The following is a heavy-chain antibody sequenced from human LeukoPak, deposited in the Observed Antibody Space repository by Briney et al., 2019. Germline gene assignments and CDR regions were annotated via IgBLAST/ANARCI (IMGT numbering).Heavy chain of an antibody. Sequence: GRSLRLSCAASGFTFCSYAMHWVRQAPGKGLEWGAVISCGGSNKYYADSVKGRFTISRDNSKNTRYLQMNSLRAEDTAVYYCARDRGSRGYYSPYWGQGTLLTVSS. V-gene: IGHV3-30-3*01. CDR2: ISCGGSNK. CDR3: ARDRGSRGYYSPY. J-gene: IGHJ4*02. CDR1: GFTFCSYA. D-gene: IGHD3-22*01.